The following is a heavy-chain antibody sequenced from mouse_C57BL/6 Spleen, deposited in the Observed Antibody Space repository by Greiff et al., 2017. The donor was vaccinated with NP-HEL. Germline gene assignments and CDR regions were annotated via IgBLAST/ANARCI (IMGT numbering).Heavy chain of an antibody. CDR2: IYPGSGST. J-gene: IGHJ4*01. CDR3: ASYPSTMGTTNYAMDD. V-gene: IGHV1-55*01. D-gene: IGHD2-2*01. CDR1: GYTFTSYW. Sequence: VQLQQPGAELVKPGASVKMSCKASGYTFTSYWITWVKQRPGQGLEWIGDIYPGSGSTNYNEKFKSKATLTVDTSSSTAYMQLSSLTSEDAAVYYCASYPSTMGTTNYAMDDWGKGTTVTVSS.